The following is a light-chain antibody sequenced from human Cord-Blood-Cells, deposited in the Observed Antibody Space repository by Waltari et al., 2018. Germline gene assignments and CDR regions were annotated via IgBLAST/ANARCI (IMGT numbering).Light chain of an antibody. CDR1: QSVSSY. J-gene: IGKJ4*02. CDR2: DAS. Sequence: EIVLTQSPATLSLSPGERATLSCRASQSVSSYLAWYQQKPGQAPRRLIYDASNRATGIPARFSGSGSGTDFTLTISSLVPEDFAVYYCQQRSNWPPLTFGGGTKVEIK. CDR3: QQRSNWPPLT. V-gene: IGKV3-11*01.